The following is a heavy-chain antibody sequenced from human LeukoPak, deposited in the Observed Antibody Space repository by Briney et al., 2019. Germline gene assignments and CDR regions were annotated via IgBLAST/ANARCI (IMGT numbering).Heavy chain of an antibody. CDR2: INHSGST. D-gene: IGHD2-2*02. V-gene: IGHV4-34*01. J-gene: IGHJ4*02. CDR3: ARGSFGYCSSTSCYTIDY. Sequence: SETLSLTCAVYGGSFSGYYWSWIRQPPGKGLEWIGEINHSGSTNYNPSLKSRVTTSVDTSKNQFSLKLSSVTAADTAVYYCARGSFGYCSSTSCYTIDYWGQGTLVTVSS. CDR1: GGSFSGYY.